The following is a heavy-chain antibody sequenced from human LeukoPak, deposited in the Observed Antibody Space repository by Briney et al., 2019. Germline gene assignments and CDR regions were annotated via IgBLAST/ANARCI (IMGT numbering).Heavy chain of an antibody. J-gene: IGHJ5*02. D-gene: IGHD2-2*02. CDR2: INHRGNK. Sequence: SEPLSLPCAVYGGSFCGYYWRWLRHPPGKALEWIGEINHRGNKNYNTSLESRVNISVDTSKNQFSLKLSSVTAADTAVYYCARPSCSSTSCYRAFDPCGQGTLVTVSS. V-gene: IGHV4-34*01. CDR3: ARPSCSSTSCYRAFDP. CDR1: GGSFCGYY.